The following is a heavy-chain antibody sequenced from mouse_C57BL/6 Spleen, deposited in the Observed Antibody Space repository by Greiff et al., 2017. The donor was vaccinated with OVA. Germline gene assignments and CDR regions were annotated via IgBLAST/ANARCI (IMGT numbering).Heavy chain of an antibody. V-gene: IGHV1-59*01. J-gene: IGHJ2*01. CDR2: IDPSDSYT. Sequence: QVQLQQPGAELVRPGTSVKLSCKASGYTFTSYWMHWVKQRPGQGLEWIGVIDPSDSYTNYNQKFKGKATLTVDTSSSTAYMQLSSLTSEDSAVYYCARRDYSNYFDDWGQGTTLTASS. CDR1: GYTFTSYW. D-gene: IGHD2-5*01. CDR3: ARRDYSNYFDD.